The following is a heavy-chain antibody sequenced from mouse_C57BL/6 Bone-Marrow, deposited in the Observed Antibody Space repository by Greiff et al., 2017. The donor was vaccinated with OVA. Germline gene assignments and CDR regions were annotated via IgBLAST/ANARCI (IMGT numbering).Heavy chain of an antibody. CDR3: ASLLREFTY. J-gene: IGHJ3*01. V-gene: IGHV14-2*01. Sequence: VQLQQSGAELVKPGASVKLSCTASGFNIKDYYMHWVKQRPEQGLEWIGRIDPEDGETKYAPKFQGKATITADTSSNTAYLQLSSLTSEDTAVYYCASLLREFTYWGQGTLVTVSA. CDR1: GFNIKDYY. D-gene: IGHD1-1*01. CDR2: IDPEDGET.